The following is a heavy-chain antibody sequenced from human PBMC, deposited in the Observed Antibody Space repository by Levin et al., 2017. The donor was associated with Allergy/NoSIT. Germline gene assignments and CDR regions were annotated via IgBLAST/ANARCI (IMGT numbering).Heavy chain of an antibody. J-gene: IGHJ4*02. CDR3: AKDAVRLRLGGYYFDY. CDR2: ISGSGGST. D-gene: IGHD3-16*01. V-gene: IGHV3-23*01. CDR1: GFTFSSYA. Sequence: PGGSLRLSCAASGFTFSSYAMSWVRLAPGKGLEWVSIISGSGGSTYYADSVKGRFTVSRDNSKNTLYLQMNSLRAEDTAVYYCAKDAVRLRLGGYYFDYWGQGTLVTVSS.